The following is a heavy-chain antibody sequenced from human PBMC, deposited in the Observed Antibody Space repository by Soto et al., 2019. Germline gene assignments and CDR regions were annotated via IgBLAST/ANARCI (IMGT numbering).Heavy chain of an antibody. CDR3: VKQAVGSMSSE. J-gene: IGHJ4*02. CDR2: IYYSGST. V-gene: IGHV4-31*08. CDR1: GGSISSGGYY. D-gene: IGHD6-6*01. Sequence: SETLSLTCTVSGGSISSGGYYWSWIRQHPGKGLEWIGYIYYSGSTYYNPSLKSRLTASLDTSNNQVSLILRSVTVTDTAVYFCVKQAVGSMSSEWGPGTLVTVSS.